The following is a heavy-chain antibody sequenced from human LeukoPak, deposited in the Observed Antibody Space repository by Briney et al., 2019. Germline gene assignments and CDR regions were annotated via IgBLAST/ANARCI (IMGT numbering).Heavy chain of an antibody. CDR3: ARDAGNSGYGCDL. J-gene: IGHJ5*02. CDR2: IRSSSET. D-gene: IGHD5-12*01. V-gene: IGHV3-48*01. Sequence: GGSLRLSCAASGFIFSQYSMNWVRQAPGKGLEWVSHIRSSSETFYADSVKGRFTISRDNARNSLYLQMNSLRGEDTAIYYCARDAGNSGYGCDLWGQGTLVTVSS. CDR1: GFIFSQYS.